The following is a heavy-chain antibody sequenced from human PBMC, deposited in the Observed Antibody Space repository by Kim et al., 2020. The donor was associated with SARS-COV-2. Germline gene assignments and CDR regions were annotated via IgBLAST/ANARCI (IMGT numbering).Heavy chain of an antibody. D-gene: IGHD1-26*01. J-gene: IGHJ4*02. CDR3: AKAVGTFDN. Sequence: GGSLRLSCAASGFTFSNAWMSWVRQAPGKGLEWVGRISSNTDGGTTDYAAPVKGRFTISRDDSNNTLYLEMNSLKTEDTAVYYCAKAVGTFDNWGQGTLVTVSS. CDR1: GFTFSNAW. V-gene: IGHV3-15*01. CDR2: ISSNTDGGTT.